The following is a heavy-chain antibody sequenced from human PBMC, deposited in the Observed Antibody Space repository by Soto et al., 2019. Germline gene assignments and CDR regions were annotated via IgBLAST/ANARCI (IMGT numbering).Heavy chain of an antibody. CDR1: GYTFTSYY. D-gene: IGHD4-17*01. J-gene: IGHJ4*02. CDR2: INPSGGST. Sequence: ASVKVSCKASGYTFTSYYMHWVRQAPGQGLEWMGIINPSGGSTSYAQKFQGRVTMTRDTSTSTVYMELSSLRSEDTAVYYCARYDYGGIDHWSPIDYRGQGTPVTVSS. CDR3: ARYDYGGIDHWSPIDY. V-gene: IGHV1-46*03.